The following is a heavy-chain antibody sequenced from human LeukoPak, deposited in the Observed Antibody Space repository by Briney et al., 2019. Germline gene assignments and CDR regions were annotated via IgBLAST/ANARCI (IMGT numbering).Heavy chain of an antibody. CDR3: ARAPGYCSGGSYFPAGNFDY. J-gene: IGHJ4*02. CDR1: GFTFSSYE. CDR2: ISSSGSTI. Sequence: GGSLRLSCAASGFTFSSYEMNWVRQAPGKGLEWVSYISSSGSTIYYADSVKGRFTISRDNAKNSLYLQMNSLRAEDTAVYYCARAPGYCSGGSYFPAGNFDYWGQGTLVTVSS. D-gene: IGHD2-15*01. V-gene: IGHV3-48*03.